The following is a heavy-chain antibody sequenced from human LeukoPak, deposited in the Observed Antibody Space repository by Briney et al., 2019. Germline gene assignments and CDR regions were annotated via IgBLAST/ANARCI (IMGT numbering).Heavy chain of an antibody. CDR2: IYYSGST. V-gene: IGHV4-59*01. CDR1: GGSISTYY. D-gene: IGHD5-18*01. J-gene: IGHJ2*01. Sequence: SETPSLTCTVSGGSISTYYWSWIRQPPGKGLEWIGYIYYSGSTNYNPSLKSRVTVSVDTSKNQFSLKLTSVTAADTAVYYCARSGYSYGYYYFDLWGRGTLVTVSS. CDR3: ARSGYSYGYYYFDL.